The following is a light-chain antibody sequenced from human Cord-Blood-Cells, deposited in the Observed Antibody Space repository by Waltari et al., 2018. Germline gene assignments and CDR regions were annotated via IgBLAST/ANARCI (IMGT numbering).Light chain of an antibody. CDR2: GSS. CDR3: QQYGSSPPT. Sequence: EIVLTQSPGTLSLSPGERATLSCRGSQSVSSSYLAWYQQKPGQAPRLLIYGSSSRATGIPDRFSCSGSGTDFTLTISRLEPEDFAVYYCQQYGSSPPTFGQGTKVEIK. V-gene: IGKV3-20*01. CDR1: QSVSSSY. J-gene: IGKJ1*01.